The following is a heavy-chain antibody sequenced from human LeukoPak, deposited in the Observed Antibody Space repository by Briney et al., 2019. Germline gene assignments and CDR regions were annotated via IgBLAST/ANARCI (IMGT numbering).Heavy chain of an antibody. J-gene: IGHJ4*02. Sequence: SETLSLTCTVSGGSVSSGSYYWSWIRQPPGKGLEWIGYIYYSGSTNYNPSLKSRVTISVDTSKNQFSLKLSPVTAADTAVYYCATGPTILPLYYWGQGTLVTVSS. V-gene: IGHV4-61*01. CDR2: IYYSGST. D-gene: IGHD5-12*01. CDR3: ATGPTILPLYY. CDR1: GGSVSSGSYY.